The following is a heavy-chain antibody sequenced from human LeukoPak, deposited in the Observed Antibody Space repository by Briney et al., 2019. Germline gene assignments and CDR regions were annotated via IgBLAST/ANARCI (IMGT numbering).Heavy chain of an antibody. J-gene: IGHJ4*02. CDR2: ISGSGGST. D-gene: IGHD6-19*01. CDR3: AKGRKYSSGWYDY. Sequence: GGSLRLSCAASGFTFSSYAMSWVRQAPGKGLEWVTAISGSGGSTYYADSVKGRFTISRDNFKNTLYLQMNSLRAEDTAVYYCAKGRKYSSGWYDYWGQGTLVTVSS. CDR1: GFTFSSYA. V-gene: IGHV3-23*01.